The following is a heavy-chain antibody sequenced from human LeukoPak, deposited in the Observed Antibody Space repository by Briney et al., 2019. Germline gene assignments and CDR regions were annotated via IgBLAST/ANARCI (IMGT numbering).Heavy chain of an antibody. CDR1: GDSVSSNSAA. Sequence: PSQTLSLTCAISGDSVSSNSAAWNWIRQSPSRGLEWLGRTYYRSKWYNDYAVSVKSRITINPDTSKNQFSLQLSSVTAADTAVYYCARHPTLKRIPLTLWFDPWGQGTLVTVSS. V-gene: IGHV6-1*01. D-gene: IGHD2/OR15-2a*01. CDR3: ARHPTLKRIPLTLWFDP. CDR2: TYYRSKWYN. J-gene: IGHJ5*02.